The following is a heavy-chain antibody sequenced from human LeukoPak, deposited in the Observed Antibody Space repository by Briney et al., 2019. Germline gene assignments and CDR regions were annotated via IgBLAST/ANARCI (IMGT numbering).Heavy chain of an antibody. CDR3: AKDEGVANRWFDP. D-gene: IGHD5-12*01. V-gene: IGHV3-21*01. CDR2: ISSSSSYI. CDR1: GFTFSNYS. J-gene: IGHJ5*02. Sequence: GGSLRLSCAASGFTFSNYSMNWVRQAPGKGLEWVSSISSSSSYIYYADSVKGRFTISRDNAKNSLYLQMNSLRAEDTAVYYCAKDEGVANRWFDPWGQGTLVTVSS.